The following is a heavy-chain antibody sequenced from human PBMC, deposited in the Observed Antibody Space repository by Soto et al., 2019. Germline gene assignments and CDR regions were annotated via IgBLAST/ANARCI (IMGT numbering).Heavy chain of an antibody. CDR2: IYYSGST. Sequence: QVQLQESGPGLVKPSETLSLTCTVSGGSVSSGSYYWRWIRQPPGKGLEWLGYIYYSGSTNYNPSLKSRVPISVDTSKNQFSLKLSSVTAADTAVYYCARELGSGTFDPWGQGTLVTVSS. J-gene: IGHJ5*02. V-gene: IGHV4-61*01. CDR3: ARELGSGTFDP. D-gene: IGHD3-16*01. CDR1: GGSVSSGSYY.